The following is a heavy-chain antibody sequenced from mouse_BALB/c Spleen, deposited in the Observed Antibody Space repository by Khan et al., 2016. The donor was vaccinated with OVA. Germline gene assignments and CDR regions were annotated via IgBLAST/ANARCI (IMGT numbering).Heavy chain of an antibody. J-gene: IGHJ3*01. V-gene: IGHV1S81*02. CDR2: NNPSNGGT. D-gene: IGHD2-1*01. Sequence: QVQLQQPGAELVKPGASVRLSCKASGYSFTSYYLYWVKQRPGQGLEWIGDNNPSNGGTNFNEKFKIKATLTVDKSSSTAYMQLSSLTSEDSAVYYCTRSGYGTFAYWGRGTLVTVSA. CDR1: GYSFTSYY. CDR3: TRSGYGTFAY.